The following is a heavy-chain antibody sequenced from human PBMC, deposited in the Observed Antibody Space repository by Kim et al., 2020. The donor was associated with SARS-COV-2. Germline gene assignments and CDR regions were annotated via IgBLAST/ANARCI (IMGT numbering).Heavy chain of an antibody. D-gene: IGHD6-13*01. Sequence: GGFLRLSCAASGFTFSFYVMSWVRQAPGKGLEWVSVIHGDGTNTYFADSVKGRFALSRDKSKNTLYLQINSLRVEDTAIYFCAKTGGAAADYFDYWGQGTLVTVSS. CDR2: IHGDGTNT. CDR1: GFTFSFYV. V-gene: IGHV3-23*03. J-gene: IGHJ4*02. CDR3: AKTGGAAADYFDY.